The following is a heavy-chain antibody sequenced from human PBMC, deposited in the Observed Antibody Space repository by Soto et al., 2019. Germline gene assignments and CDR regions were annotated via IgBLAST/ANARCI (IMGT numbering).Heavy chain of an antibody. V-gene: IGHV1-18*01. J-gene: IGHJ5*02. CDR1: GYTFTSYG. Sequence: ASVKVSCKASGYTFTSYGISWVRQAPGQGLEWMGWISAYNGNTNYAQKLQGRVTMTTDTSTSTAYMELRSLRSDDTAVYYCARNGSSSSWSSLNWFDPWGQGTLVTVSS. CDR3: ARNGSSSSWSSLNWFDP. CDR2: ISAYNGNT. D-gene: IGHD6-13*01.